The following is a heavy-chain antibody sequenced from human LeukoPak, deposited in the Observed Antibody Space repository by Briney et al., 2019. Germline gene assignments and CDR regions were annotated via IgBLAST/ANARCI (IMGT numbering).Heavy chain of an antibody. Sequence: ASVKVSCKISGYTLTEFSMHGVRQAPGRGLEYMGGFDSEDGGRVYAPKFQGRLTMTEDTTTDTAYMELSSLRSEDTAVYYCTTLSVLYSYGPVGPFDFWGQGTMVTVSS. CDR3: TTLSVLYSYGPVGPFDF. CDR2: FDSEDGGR. J-gene: IGHJ3*01. V-gene: IGHV1-24*01. D-gene: IGHD5-18*01. CDR1: GYTLTEFS.